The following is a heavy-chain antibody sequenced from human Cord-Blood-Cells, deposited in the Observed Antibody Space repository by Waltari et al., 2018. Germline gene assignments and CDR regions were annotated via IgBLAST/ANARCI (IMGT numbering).Heavy chain of an antibody. V-gene: IGHV4-59*11. D-gene: IGHD2-2*02. CDR1: GGSISSHY. Sequence: QVQLQESGPGLVKPSETLSLTCTVSGGSISSHYWSWIRQPPGKGLEWIGYIYYSGSTNYNPSLQSRVTISVDTSKNQCSLKLSSVTAADTAVYYCARKGRYCSSTSCYNVAFDIWGQGTMVTVSS. CDR3: ARKGRYCSSTSCYNVAFDI. J-gene: IGHJ3*02. CDR2: IYYSGST.